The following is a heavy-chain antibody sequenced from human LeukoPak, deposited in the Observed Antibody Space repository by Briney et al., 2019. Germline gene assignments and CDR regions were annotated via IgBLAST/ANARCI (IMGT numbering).Heavy chain of an antibody. CDR2: ISSSGSTI. V-gene: IGHV3-48*03. CDR1: GFTFSSYE. J-gene: IGHJ4*02. D-gene: IGHD3-10*01. Sequence: GGSLRLSCAASGFTFSSYEMNWVRQAPGKGLEWVSYISSSGSTIYYGDSVKGRLTISRDNAKNSLYLQMNSLRAQDTAVYYCARDYFGAGILDYWGQGTLVSVSS. CDR3: ARDYFGAGILDY.